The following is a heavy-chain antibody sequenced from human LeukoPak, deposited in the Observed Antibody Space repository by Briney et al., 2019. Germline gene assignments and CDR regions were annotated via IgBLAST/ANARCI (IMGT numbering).Heavy chain of an antibody. V-gene: IGHV3-74*01. J-gene: IGHJ4*02. CDR1: GFTFSSYW. CDR2: INSDGSST. CDR3: ARNPAGTFDY. D-gene: IGHD6-13*01. Sequence: PGGSLRLSCAASGFTFSSYWMHWVRQAPGKGLVWVSLINSDGSSTSYADSVKGRFPISRDNAKNTLYLQMNSLRAEDTAVYYCARNPAGTFDYWGQGTLVTVSS.